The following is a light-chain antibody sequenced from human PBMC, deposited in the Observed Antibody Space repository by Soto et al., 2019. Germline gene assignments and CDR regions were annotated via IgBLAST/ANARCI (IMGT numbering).Light chain of an antibody. CDR1: QSVSSN. V-gene: IGKV3-15*01. J-gene: IGKJ1*01. CDR3: QQYNNWPPFG. CDR2: GAS. Sequence: EIVMTQSPATLSVSPGERATLSCRASQSVSSNLAWYQQKPGQAPRLLIYGASTRATGIPARFSGSGSGTEFTLTISSLQSEDFAVYCCQQYNNWPPFGFGQGTKVEIK.